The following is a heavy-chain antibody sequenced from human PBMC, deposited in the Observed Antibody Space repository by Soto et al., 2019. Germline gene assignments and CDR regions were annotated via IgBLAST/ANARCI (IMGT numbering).Heavy chain of an antibody. CDR2: ISAYNGNT. CDR3: APDSPPVDY. V-gene: IGHV1-18*01. Sequence: ASVKVSCKASGYTFTSYGMSCVRQAPGQGLEWMRWISAYNGNTNYAKKIHGRVTMTTDTYTRTPYMELRSLRSEDPAVYYCAPDSPPVDYWGQGTLVTVSS. CDR1: GYTFTSYG. J-gene: IGHJ4*02.